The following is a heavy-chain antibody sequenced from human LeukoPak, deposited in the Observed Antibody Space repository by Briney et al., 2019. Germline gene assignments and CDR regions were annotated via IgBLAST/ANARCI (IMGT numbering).Heavy chain of an antibody. CDR3: ARGVSYYDSSGPAGI. Sequence: GASVKVSCKASGGTFSSYAISWVRQAPGQGLEWMGGIIPIFGTANYAQKSQGRVTITTDESTSTAYMELSSLRSEDTAVYYCARGVSYYDSSGPAGIWGQGTMVTVSS. D-gene: IGHD3-22*01. CDR2: IIPIFGTA. J-gene: IGHJ3*02. CDR1: GGTFSSYA. V-gene: IGHV1-69*05.